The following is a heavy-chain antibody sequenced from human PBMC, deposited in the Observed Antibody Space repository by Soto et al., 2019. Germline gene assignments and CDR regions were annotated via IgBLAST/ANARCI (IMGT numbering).Heavy chain of an antibody. CDR1: GGSVSSGSYY. J-gene: IGHJ5*02. Sequence: SETLSLTCTVSGGSVSSGSYYWSWIRQPPGKGLEWIGYIYYSGSTNYNPSLKSRVTISVDTSKNQFSLKLSSVTAADTAVYYCARDLSYYDSSGYYGGTWFDPWGQGTLVTVSS. CDR3: ARDLSYYDSSGYYGGTWFDP. CDR2: IYYSGST. D-gene: IGHD3-22*01. V-gene: IGHV4-61*01.